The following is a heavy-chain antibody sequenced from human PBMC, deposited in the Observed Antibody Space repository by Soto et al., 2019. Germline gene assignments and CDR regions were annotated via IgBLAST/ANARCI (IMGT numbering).Heavy chain of an antibody. Sequence: QVQLVQSGAEVKKPGASVKVSCKASGYTFTSYAMHWVRQAPGQRLEWMGWINAGNGNTKYSQKFQGRVTFTRDTSASTAYMELSSLRSEDTAVYYCARVSGWYYFDYWGQGTLVTVSS. D-gene: IGHD6-19*01. J-gene: IGHJ4*02. CDR2: INAGNGNT. CDR3: ARVSGWYYFDY. CDR1: GYTFTSYA. V-gene: IGHV1-3*01.